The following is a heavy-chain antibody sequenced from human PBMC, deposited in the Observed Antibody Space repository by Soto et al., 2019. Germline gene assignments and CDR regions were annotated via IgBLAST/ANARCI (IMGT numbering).Heavy chain of an antibody. J-gene: IGHJ4*02. CDR1: GGSISSGGYY. CDR3: ARGRGGRILASARPYFDY. CDR2: IYYSGST. D-gene: IGHD2-15*01. Sequence: QVQLQESGPGLVKPSQTLSLTCTVSGGSISSGGYYWSWIRQHPGKGLEWIGYIYYSGSTYYNPSLKSRVTISVDTSKNQFSLKLSSVPAADTAVYYCARGRGGRILASARPYFDYWGQGTLVTVSS. V-gene: IGHV4-31*03.